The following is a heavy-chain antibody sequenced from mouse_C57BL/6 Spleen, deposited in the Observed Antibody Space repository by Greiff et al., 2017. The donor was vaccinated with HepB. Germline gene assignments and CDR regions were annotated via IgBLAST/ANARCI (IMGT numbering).Heavy chain of an antibody. V-gene: IGHV2-2*01. Sequence: VQRVESGPGLVQPSQCLSITCKVSGFALTSYGVHWVRQSPGKGLEWLGVIWSGGSTDYNAAFISSLSISKDNSKSQVFFKMNSLQADDTAIYYCARLGLPDMDYWGQGTSVTVSS. J-gene: IGHJ4*01. CDR1: GFALTSYG. CDR3: ARLGLPDMDY. D-gene: IGHD2-4*01. CDR2: IWSGGST.